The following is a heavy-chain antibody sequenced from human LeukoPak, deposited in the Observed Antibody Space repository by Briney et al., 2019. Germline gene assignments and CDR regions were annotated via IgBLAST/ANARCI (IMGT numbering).Heavy chain of an antibody. V-gene: IGHV3-33*08. CDR2: TRFDGSIK. D-gene: IGHD1-1*01. CDR3: ARWGGTRQYYFDY. Sequence: PGGSLRLSCAASGFTFSDYYMSWIRQAPGKGLEWVAVTRFDGSIKQYTDSVKGRFTISRDDSKNTLYLQMNSLKSEDTAVYYCARWGGTRQYYFDYWGRGTLVTVSS. J-gene: IGHJ4*02. CDR1: GFTFSDYY.